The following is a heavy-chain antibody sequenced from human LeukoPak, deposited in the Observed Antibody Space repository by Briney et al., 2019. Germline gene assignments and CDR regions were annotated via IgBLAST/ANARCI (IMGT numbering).Heavy chain of an antibody. CDR2: IIPIFGTG. CDR1: GGTFGTSA. V-gene: IGHV1-69*13. Sequence: ASVKVSCKTSGGTFGTSAISWVRRAPGQGLEWMGGIIPIFGTGNYAQKFQGRVTITADEFTSTAYMELSSLTSEDTAVYYCARGLGDSSGYYFSDNWGQGTLVTVSS. D-gene: IGHD3-22*01. J-gene: IGHJ4*02. CDR3: ARGLGDSSGYYFSDN.